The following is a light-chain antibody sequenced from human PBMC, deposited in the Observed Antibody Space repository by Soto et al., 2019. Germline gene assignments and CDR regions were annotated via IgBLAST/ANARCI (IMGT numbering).Light chain of an antibody. Sequence: QPVLTQPASVSGSPGQSITISCTGTSSDVGSDNLVSWYQQHPGKAPKFMIYEVSERPSGVSNRFSGSKSGNTAFLTISGLQAEDEADYYCCSYAGTTTYVFGTGTKLTVL. CDR2: EVS. J-gene: IGLJ1*01. CDR3: CSYAGTTTYV. CDR1: SSDVGSDNL. V-gene: IGLV2-23*02.